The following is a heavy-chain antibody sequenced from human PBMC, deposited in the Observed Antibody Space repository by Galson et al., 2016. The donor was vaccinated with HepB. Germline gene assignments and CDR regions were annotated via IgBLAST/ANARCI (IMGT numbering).Heavy chain of an antibody. Sequence: SVKVSCKASGYTFTGYYMHWVRQAPGQGLEWMGYINPNSGGADYAQKFQGRVTMTRDTSINTVYMELRRLRPDDTAVYYCAKVSGRGGVNWFDPWGQGTLVIASS. CDR3: AKVSGRGGVNWFDP. D-gene: IGHD3-10*01. CDR1: GYTFTGYY. CDR2: INPNSGGA. J-gene: IGHJ5*02. V-gene: IGHV1-2*02.